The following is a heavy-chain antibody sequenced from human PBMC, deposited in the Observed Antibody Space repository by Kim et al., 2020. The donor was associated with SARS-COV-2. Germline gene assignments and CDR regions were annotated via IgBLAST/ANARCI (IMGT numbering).Heavy chain of an antibody. D-gene: IGHD1-20*01. Sequence: YHADSVEGRFTISGDSSKNTLYLQMNNLRPDDTAVYYCAREMGNWNDAFDIWGQGTMVTVSS. J-gene: IGHJ3*02. CDR3: AREMGNWNDAFDI. V-gene: IGHV3-30*01.